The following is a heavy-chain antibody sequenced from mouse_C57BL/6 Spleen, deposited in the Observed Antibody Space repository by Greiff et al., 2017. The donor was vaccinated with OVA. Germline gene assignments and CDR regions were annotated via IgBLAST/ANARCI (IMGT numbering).Heavy chain of an antibody. Sequence: EVHLVESGPGLVKPSQSLSLTCSVTGYSITSGYYWNWIRQSPGNKLEWMGYISYDGSNNYNPSLKNRISITRDTSKNQFFLKLNSVTTEDTATYYCARETQGYYFDYWGQGTTLTVSS. J-gene: IGHJ2*01. CDR3: ARETQGYYFDY. CDR2: ISYDGSN. CDR1: GYSITSGYY. V-gene: IGHV3-6*01.